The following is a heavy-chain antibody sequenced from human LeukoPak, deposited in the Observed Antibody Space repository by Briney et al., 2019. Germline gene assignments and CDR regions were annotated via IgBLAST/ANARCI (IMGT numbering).Heavy chain of an antibody. D-gene: IGHD3/OR15-3a*01. CDR2: IYYSGNT. J-gene: IGHJ4*02. CDR3: ARQTGSGLFILP. V-gene: IGHV4-39*01. Sequence: PSETLSLTCAVSGGSISSNSYYWGWIRQPPGKGLEWIGSIYYSGNTYYNASLKSQVSISIDTSKNQFSLKLTSVTAADTAVYYCARQTGSGLFILPGGQGTLVTVSS. CDR1: GGSISSNSYY.